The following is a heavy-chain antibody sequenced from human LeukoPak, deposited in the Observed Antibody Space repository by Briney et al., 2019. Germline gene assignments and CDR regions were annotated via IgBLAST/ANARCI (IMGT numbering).Heavy chain of an antibody. CDR3: ARWSYSSSWYNWFDP. V-gene: IGHV4-34*01. D-gene: IGHD6-13*01. J-gene: IGHJ5*02. CDR2: INHSGST. Sequence: PSETLSLTCAVYGGSFSGYYWSWIRQPPGKELEWIGEINHSGSTNYNPSLKSRVTISVDTSKNQFSLKLSSVTAADTAVYYCARWSYSSSWYNWFDPWGQGILVTVSS. CDR1: GGSFSGYY.